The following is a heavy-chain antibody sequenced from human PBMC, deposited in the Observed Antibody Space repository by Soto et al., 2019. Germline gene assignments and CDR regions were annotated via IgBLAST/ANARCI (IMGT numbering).Heavy chain of an antibody. CDR1: GFTFSSYW. CDR2: INRDGSST. V-gene: IGHV3-74*02. D-gene: IGHD3-10*01. CDR3: ARGSGVGDL. Sequence: EVQLVESGGGLVQPGGPLRLSCAASGFTFSSYWMHWVRQGPGKGLVWVGRINRDGSSTNYADSVKGRFTISRDNAKNRLYLQMDSLGAEETAVYGCARGSGVGDLWGQGTMVTVSS. J-gene: IGHJ3*01.